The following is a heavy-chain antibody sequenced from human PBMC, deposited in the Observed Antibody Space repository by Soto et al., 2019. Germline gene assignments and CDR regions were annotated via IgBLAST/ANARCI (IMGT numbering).Heavy chain of an antibody. Sequence: QVQLLESGPGLVKPSETLSLTCTVSGGSISSYYWSWIRQPPGQGLEWIGYIYYSGNTNYNPTLGSRVTISVDTAKNQVSLKLSSVTATDTAVYYCARHGGYVGYFDHWGQGTLVTVSS. V-gene: IGHV4-59*08. D-gene: IGHD5-12*01. CDR3: ARHGGYVGYFDH. CDR2: IYYSGNT. J-gene: IGHJ4*02. CDR1: GGSISSYY.